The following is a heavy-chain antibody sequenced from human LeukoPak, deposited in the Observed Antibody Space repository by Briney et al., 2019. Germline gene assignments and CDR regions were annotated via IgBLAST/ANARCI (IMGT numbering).Heavy chain of an antibody. CDR2: ISSSGSTI. CDR3: ARDDDYYDSSGYYYDYFDY. CDR1: GFTFSSYE. V-gene: IGHV3-48*03. J-gene: IGHJ4*02. Sequence: GGSLRLSCAASGFTFSSYEMNWVRQAPGKGLERVSYISSSGSTIYHADSVKGRLTISRDNAKSSLYLQMNSLRAEDTAVYYCARDDDYYDSSGYYYDYFDYWGQGTLVTVSS. D-gene: IGHD3-22*01.